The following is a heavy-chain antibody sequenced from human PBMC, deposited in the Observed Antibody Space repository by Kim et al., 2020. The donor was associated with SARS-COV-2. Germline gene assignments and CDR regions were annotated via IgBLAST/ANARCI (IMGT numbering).Heavy chain of an antibody. CDR2: IYTSGST. CDR3: AREGHYGYYPAGAFDI. V-gene: IGHV4-4*07. Sequence: SETLSLTCTVSGGSISSYYWSWIRQPAGKGLEWIGRIYTSGSTNYNPSLKSRVTMSVDTSKNQFSLKLSSVTAADTAVYYCAREGHYGYYPAGAFDIWGQGTMVTVSS. J-gene: IGHJ3*02. D-gene: IGHD5-18*01. CDR1: GGSISSYY.